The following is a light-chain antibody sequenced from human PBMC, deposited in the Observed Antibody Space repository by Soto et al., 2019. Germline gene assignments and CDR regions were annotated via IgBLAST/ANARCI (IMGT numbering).Light chain of an antibody. CDR1: SSDVGAYDY. V-gene: IGLV2-14*03. CDR3: SSHTTSDTRV. J-gene: IGLJ1*01. CDR2: EVS. Sequence: QSALTQPASVSGSPGQSTAISCTGSSSDVGAYDYVSWYQQHPDKAPRLIMYEVSYRPSGVSNRFSGSKSVNTATLTISGLQAEDEGDYYCSSHTTSDTRVFGTGTKVTVL.